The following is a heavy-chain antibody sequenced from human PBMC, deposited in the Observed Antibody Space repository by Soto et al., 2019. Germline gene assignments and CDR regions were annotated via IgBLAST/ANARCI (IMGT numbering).Heavy chain of an antibody. J-gene: IGHJ4*02. CDR3: ARGRGRYYYDSSGYWGYHY. D-gene: IGHD3-22*01. Sequence: VQLVESGGGLVQPGGSLRLSCAASGFTFSSYWMHWVRQAPGKGLVWVSRINSDGSSTSYADSVKGRFTISRDNAKNTLYLQMNSLRAEDTAVYYCARGRGRYYYDSSGYWGYHYWGQGTLVTVSS. V-gene: IGHV3-74*02. CDR1: GFTFSSYW. CDR2: INSDGSST.